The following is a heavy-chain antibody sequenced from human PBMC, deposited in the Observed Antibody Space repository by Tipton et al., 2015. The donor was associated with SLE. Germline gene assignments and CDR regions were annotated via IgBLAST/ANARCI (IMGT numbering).Heavy chain of an antibody. J-gene: IGHJ2*01. CDR1: GFTFGSYA. D-gene: IGHD2-21*01. CDR2: IYSGGSRT. V-gene: IGHV3-23*03. Sequence: SLRLSYAASGFTFGSYAMSWVRQAPGKGLEWVSVIYSGGSRTYYADSVKGRFTISRENSKNTLYLQMHSLRAEDTAVYYCAKDGTDCGGDCYYDWHFDLWGRGTLVTVSS. CDR3: AKDGTDCGGDCYYDWHFDL.